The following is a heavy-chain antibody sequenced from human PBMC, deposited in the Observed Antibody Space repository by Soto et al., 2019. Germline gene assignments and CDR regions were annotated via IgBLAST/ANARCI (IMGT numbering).Heavy chain of an antibody. Sequence: GESLKISCKGSGYNFINYWIAWVRQMPGRGLEWMGIIYPGDSDTRYSPSFQGQVTISADKSISTAYLQWSSLKASDTAMYYCARGFPYSYGQLLDYWGRGTLVTVSS. CDR1: GYNFINYW. D-gene: IGHD5-18*01. CDR3: ARGFPYSYGQLLDY. J-gene: IGHJ4*02. CDR2: IYPGDSDT. V-gene: IGHV5-51*01.